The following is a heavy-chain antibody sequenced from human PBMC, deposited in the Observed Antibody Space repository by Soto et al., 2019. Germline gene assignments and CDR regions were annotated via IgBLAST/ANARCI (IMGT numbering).Heavy chain of an antibody. J-gene: IGHJ6*02. D-gene: IGHD6-19*01. CDR1: GYTFTSYA. V-gene: IGHV1-3*01. Sequence: ASVKVSCKASGYTFTSYAMRWVRQAPGQRLEWMGWINAGNGNTKYSQKFQGRVTITRDTSASTAYMELSSLRSEDTAVYYCARVESSGWYRVGYYYYGMDVWGQGTTVTVSS. CDR3: ARVESSGWYRVGYYYYGMDV. CDR2: INAGNGNT.